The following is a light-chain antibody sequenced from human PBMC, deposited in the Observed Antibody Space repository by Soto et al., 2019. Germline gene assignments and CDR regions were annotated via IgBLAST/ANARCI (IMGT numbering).Light chain of an antibody. CDR3: QHYNSYSEA. V-gene: IGKV1-5*03. J-gene: IGKJ1*01. CDR1: QTISSW. CDR2: KAS. Sequence: EIQMTQSPFTLTVSVGDIVTSTCRASQTISSWLAWYQQKPGKAPKLLIYKASTLKSGVPSRFSGSGSGTEFTLTISSLQPDDFATYYCQHYNSYSEAFGQGTQVDI.